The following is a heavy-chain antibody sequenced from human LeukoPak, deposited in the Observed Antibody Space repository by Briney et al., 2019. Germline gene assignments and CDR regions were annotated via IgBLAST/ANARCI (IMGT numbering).Heavy chain of an antibody. CDR3: ARGDGIAARPPFDY. D-gene: IGHD6-6*01. V-gene: IGHV1-18*01. CDR2: ISAYNGNT. Sequence: ASVTVSCRASGYTLTSYGISWVRQAPGQGLEWMGWISAYNGNTNYAQKLQGRVTMTTDTSTSTAYMELRSLRSDDTAVYYCARGDGIAARPPFDYWGQGTLVTVSS. CDR1: GYTLTSYG. J-gene: IGHJ4*02.